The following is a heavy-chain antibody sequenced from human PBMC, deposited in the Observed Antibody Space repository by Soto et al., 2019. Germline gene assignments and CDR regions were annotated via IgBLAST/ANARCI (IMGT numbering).Heavy chain of an antibody. V-gene: IGHV3-9*01. CDR1: GFTFDDYA. D-gene: IGHD2-15*01. CDR3: AKELGYCSGGSCYSFDY. CDR2: ISWNSGSI. Sequence: EVQLVESGGGLVQPGRSLRLSCAASGFTFDDYAMHWVRQAPGKGLEWVSGISWNSGSIGYADSVKGRFTISRDNAKNSLYLQMNSLRAEDTALYYCAKELGYCSGGSCYSFDYWGKGTLVTVSS. J-gene: IGHJ4*02.